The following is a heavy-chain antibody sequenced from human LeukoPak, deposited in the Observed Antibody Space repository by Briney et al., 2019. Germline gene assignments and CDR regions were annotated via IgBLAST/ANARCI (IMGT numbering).Heavy chain of an antibody. V-gene: IGHV1-69*13. CDR3: ATTYGSGSYFLDY. CDR2: IIPIFGTA. Sequence: SVKVSCKASGGTFSSYAISWVRQAPGQGLEWMGGIIPIFGTANYAQRFQGRVTITADESTSTAYMELSSLRSEDTAVYYCATTYGSGSYFLDYWGQGTLVTVSS. J-gene: IGHJ4*02. CDR1: GGTFSSYA. D-gene: IGHD3-10*01.